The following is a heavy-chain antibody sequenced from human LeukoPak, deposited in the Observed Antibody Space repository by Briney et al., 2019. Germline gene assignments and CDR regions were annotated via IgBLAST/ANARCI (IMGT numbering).Heavy chain of an antibody. Sequence: ASVKVSCKASGYTFINYYMHWVRQAPGQGLEWMGWINLNSGGTNYAQKFQGRVTMTTDTSITTANMELSRLRSDDTALYYCARWGDTTYDWFDSWGQGTLVTVSS. CDR1: GYTFINYY. CDR3: ARWGDTTYDWFDS. CDR2: INLNSGGT. D-gene: IGHD1-1*01. V-gene: IGHV1-2*02. J-gene: IGHJ5*01.